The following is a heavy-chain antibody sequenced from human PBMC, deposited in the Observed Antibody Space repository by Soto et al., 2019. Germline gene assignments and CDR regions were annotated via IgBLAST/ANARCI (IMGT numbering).Heavy chain of an antibody. D-gene: IGHD2-15*01. CDR1: GFTFSNYG. CDR3: AKLDEGGLQYAYYAMDV. Sequence: LRLSCVASGFTFSNYGMHWVRQAPGKGLVWVAVISYDGSNKYYADSVKGRFTISRDNSKNTLYLQMTSLRTEDTALYYCAKLDEGGLQYAYYAMDVWGQGTTVTVSS. J-gene: IGHJ6*02. V-gene: IGHV3-30*18. CDR2: ISYDGSNK.